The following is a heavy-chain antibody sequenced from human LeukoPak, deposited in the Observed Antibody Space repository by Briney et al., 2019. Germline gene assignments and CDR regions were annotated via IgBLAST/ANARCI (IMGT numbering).Heavy chain of an antibody. CDR3: ARGAYSSSWLRYYYYGMDV. CDR2: FDPEDGET. D-gene: IGHD6-13*01. J-gene: IGHJ6*02. Sequence: ASVKVSCKVSGYTLTELSMHWVRQAPGKGLEWMGGFDPEDGETIYAQKFQGRVTMTRNTSISTAYMELSSLRSEDTAVYYCARGAYSSSWLRYYYYGMDVWGQGTTVTVSS. V-gene: IGHV1-24*01. CDR1: GYTLTELS.